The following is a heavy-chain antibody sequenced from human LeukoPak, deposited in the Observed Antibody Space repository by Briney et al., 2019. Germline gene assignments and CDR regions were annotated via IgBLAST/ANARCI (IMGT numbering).Heavy chain of an antibody. D-gene: IGHD5-24*01. CDR2: IKRDGSEK. Sequence: PGGPLRLSCGSSGRTFSRHWMSWVRQAPGKRLEWVANIKRDGSEKYYVDSVKGRFTISRDNAKNSLYLQMNSLRGEDTAVYYCARRDGPIDQWGQGTLVTVSS. J-gene: IGHJ4*02. CDR3: ARRDGPIDQ. CDR1: GRTFSRHW. V-gene: IGHV3-7*05.